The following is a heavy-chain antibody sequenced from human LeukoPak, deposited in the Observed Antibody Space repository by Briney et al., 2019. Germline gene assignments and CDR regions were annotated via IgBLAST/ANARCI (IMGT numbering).Heavy chain of an antibody. D-gene: IGHD6-13*01. Sequence: GGSLRLSCAAYGFTFSDYYMSWIRQAPGKGLEGVSYISSSSSTIYYAHSVKGRFTISRDNAKNSLYLQMNSLRAEDTAVYYGAAAAGRGGFLNYWGQGTLVTVSS. CDR1: GFTFSDYY. CDR3: AAAAGRGGFLNY. V-gene: IGHV3-11*01. J-gene: IGHJ4*02. CDR2: ISSSSSTI.